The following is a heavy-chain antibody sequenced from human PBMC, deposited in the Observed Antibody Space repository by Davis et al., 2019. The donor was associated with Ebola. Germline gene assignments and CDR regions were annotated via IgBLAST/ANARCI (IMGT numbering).Heavy chain of an antibody. V-gene: IGHV4-59*10. J-gene: IGHJ6*02. Sequence: SETLSLTCAVYGGPFSGYYWSWIRQPAGKGLEWIGRIYTSGSTNYNPSLKSRVTMSVDTSKNQFSLNLSSVTAADTAVYYCARTRPGWFGELLFLPSYGMDVWGQGTTVTVSS. CDR2: IYTSGST. CDR1: GGPFSGYY. D-gene: IGHD3-10*01. CDR3: ARTRPGWFGELLFLPSYGMDV.